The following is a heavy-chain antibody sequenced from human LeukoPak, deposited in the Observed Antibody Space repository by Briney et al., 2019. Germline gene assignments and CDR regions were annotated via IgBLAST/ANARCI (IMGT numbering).Heavy chain of an antibody. CDR3: ARGSLYYYDSSGYYSV. CDR2: INPPSGDT. J-gene: IGHJ4*02. D-gene: IGHD3-22*01. Sequence: ASVKVSCKASGYSFTDNYLHWVRQAPGQGLEWMGWINPPSGDTNYAQKFQGRVTMTRDTSISTAYMELSRLRSDDKAVYYCARGSLYYYDSSGYYSVWGPRSPVTVSS. CDR1: GYSFTDNY. V-gene: IGHV1-2*02.